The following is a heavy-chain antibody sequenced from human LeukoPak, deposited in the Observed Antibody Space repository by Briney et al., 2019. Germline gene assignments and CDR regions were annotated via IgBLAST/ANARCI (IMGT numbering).Heavy chain of an antibody. Sequence: GGSLRLSCAASGFTFSSYEMNWVRQAPGKGLEWVSYISSSGSTIYYADSVKGRFTISRDNAKNSLYLQMNSLRAEDTAVYYYARDRRWLQFYYFDYWGQGTLVTVSS. CDR2: ISSSGSTI. V-gene: IGHV3-48*03. J-gene: IGHJ4*02. D-gene: IGHD5-24*01. CDR1: GFTFSSYE. CDR3: ARDRRWLQFYYFDY.